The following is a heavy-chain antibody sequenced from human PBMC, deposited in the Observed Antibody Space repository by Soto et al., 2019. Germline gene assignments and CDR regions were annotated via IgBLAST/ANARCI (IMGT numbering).Heavy chain of an antibody. CDR1: GFTFSSYW. D-gene: IGHD6-13*01. Sequence: PGGSLRLSCAASGFTFSSYWMHWVRQAPGKGLVWVSRINSDGSSTSYADSVKGRFTISRDNAKNTLYLQMNSLRAEDTAVYYCARGPKGGYSSSWEDPYYYYYYGMDVWGQGTTVTVSS. J-gene: IGHJ6*02. CDR2: INSDGSST. V-gene: IGHV3-74*01. CDR3: ARGPKGGYSSSWEDPYYYYYYGMDV.